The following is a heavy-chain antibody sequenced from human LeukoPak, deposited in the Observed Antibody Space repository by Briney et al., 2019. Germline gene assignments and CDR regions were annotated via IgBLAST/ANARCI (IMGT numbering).Heavy chain of an antibody. CDR2: IYYSGST. Sequence: PSETLSLTCTVSGGSISSYYWSWIRQPPGKGLEWIGYIYYSGSTNYNPSLKSRVTISVDTSKNQFSLKLSSVTAADTAVYYCARVGGITTPVWGKGTTVTVSS. D-gene: IGHD3-10*01. CDR3: ARVGGITTPV. V-gene: IGHV4-59*01. J-gene: IGHJ6*04. CDR1: GGSISSYY.